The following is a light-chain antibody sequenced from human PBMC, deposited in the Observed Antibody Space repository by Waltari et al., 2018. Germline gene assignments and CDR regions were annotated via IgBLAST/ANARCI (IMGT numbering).Light chain of an antibody. CDR1: QSVSSY. CDR3: QQRSNWPPVYS. Sequence: EIVLTQSPATLSLSPGERATLSCRASQSVSSYLAWYQQKPGQAPRLLSYDASNTATGIPARFSGRGSGTDFTLTISSLEPEDFAVYYCQQRSNWPPVYSFGQGTKLEIK. CDR2: DAS. J-gene: IGKJ2*03. V-gene: IGKV3-11*01.